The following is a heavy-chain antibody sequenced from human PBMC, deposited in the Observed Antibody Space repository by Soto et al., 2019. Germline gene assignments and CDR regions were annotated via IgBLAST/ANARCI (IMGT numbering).Heavy chain of an antibody. V-gene: IGHV3-23*01. CDR1: GFTFSSYA. Sequence: EVQLLESGGGLAQPRGSLRLSCAASGFTFSSYAMSWVRQAPGKGLEWVSSVNVDDSTYYANSVKGRFTISRDNSKNTVNLQMNSLRAEDTAVYYCAKNYYLDNWAQGTLVTVSS. CDR2: VNVDDST. CDR3: AKNYYLDN. J-gene: IGHJ4*02.